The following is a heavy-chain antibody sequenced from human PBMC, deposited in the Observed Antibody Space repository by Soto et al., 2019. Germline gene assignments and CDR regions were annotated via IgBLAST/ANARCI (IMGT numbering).Heavy chain of an antibody. CDR3: ARDQRQHFYVWERIDI. Sequence: ASVKVSCKASGYTFTGYYMHWVRQAPGQGLEWMGWINPNSGGTNYAQKFQGRVTMTRDTSISTAYMELSRLRSDDTAVYYCARDQRQHFYVWERIDIWGQGTMVTVSS. V-gene: IGHV1-2*02. J-gene: IGHJ3*02. D-gene: IGHD3-16*01. CDR2: INPNSGGT. CDR1: GYTFTGYY.